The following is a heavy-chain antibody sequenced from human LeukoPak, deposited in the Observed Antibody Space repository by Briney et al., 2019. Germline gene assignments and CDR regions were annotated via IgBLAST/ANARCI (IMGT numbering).Heavy chain of an antibody. CDR2: IYYSGST. J-gene: IGHJ5*02. CDR3: ARFLGTGPEDVDWFDP. D-gene: IGHD7-27*01. Sequence: PSETLSLTCTVSGGSISSYYWSWIRQPPGKGLEWIGYIYYSGSTNYNPSLKSRVTISVDTSKNQFSLKLSSVTAADTAVYYCARFLGTGPEDVDWFDPWGQGTLVTVPS. CDR1: GGSISSYY. V-gene: IGHV4-59*01.